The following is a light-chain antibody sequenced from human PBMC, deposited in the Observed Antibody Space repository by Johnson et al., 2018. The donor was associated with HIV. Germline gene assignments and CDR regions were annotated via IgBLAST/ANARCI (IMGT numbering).Light chain of an antibody. V-gene: IGLV1-51*02. CDR3: GTWDGSLSAYV. J-gene: IGLJ1*01. CDR2: ETN. CDR1: NSNIGYNC. Sequence: QSVLTQPPSVSAAPGQKVTISCSGSNSNIGYNCVSWYQQLPGTAPKLLIYETNKRPSGTPDRFSGSKSGASATLGITGLQPGDEPDYYGGTWDGSLSAYVCGTGTKVTVL.